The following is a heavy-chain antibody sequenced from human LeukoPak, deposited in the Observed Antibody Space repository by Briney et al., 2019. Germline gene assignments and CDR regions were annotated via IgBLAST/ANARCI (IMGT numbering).Heavy chain of an antibody. Sequence: GASVKVSCKASGYTFTSYGISWVRQAPGQGLEWMGWISAYNGNTIYAQKLQGRVTMTTDTSTSTAYMELRSLRSDDTAVYYCARVLGSRSQYYFDYWGQGTLVTVSS. CDR2: ISAYNGNT. V-gene: IGHV1-18*04. J-gene: IGHJ4*02. CDR1: GYTFTSYG. D-gene: IGHD7-27*01. CDR3: ARVLGSRSQYYFDY.